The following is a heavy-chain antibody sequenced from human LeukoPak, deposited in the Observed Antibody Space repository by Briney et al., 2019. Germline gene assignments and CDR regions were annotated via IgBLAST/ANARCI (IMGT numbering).Heavy chain of an antibody. CDR1: GFPFSSYE. CDR2: ISSGSNSI. Sequence: PGRSLRLSCAASGFPFSSYEMNWVRQAPGKGLEWVSSISSGSNSIFYADSVRGRFTISRDNAKNSLFLQMNSLRAEDTAVYYCARGGIAARFAYWGQGTLVTVSS. J-gene: IGHJ4*02. CDR3: ARGGIAARFAY. V-gene: IGHV3-48*03. D-gene: IGHD6-6*01.